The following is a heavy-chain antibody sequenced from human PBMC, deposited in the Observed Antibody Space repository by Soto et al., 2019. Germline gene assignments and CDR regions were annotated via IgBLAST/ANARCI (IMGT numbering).Heavy chain of an antibody. Sequence: SETLSLTCTVSGGSISSGGYYWSWIRQHPGKGLEWFGYIYYSGSTYYNPSLKSRVTISVDTSKNQFSLKLSSVTAADTAVYYCARVNDYDFWSGYPTPADPWGQGTLVTGSS. J-gene: IGHJ5*02. CDR3: ARVNDYDFWSGYPTPADP. CDR2: IYYSGST. D-gene: IGHD3-3*01. V-gene: IGHV4-31*03. CDR1: GGSISSGGYY.